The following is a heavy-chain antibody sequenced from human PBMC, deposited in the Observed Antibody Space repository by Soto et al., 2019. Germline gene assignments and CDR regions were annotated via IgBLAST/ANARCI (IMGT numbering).Heavy chain of an antibody. Sequence: SVKVSCEACGGSFSSNARRWVRQAPGQGLEWMGGIIPIFGTANYAQKFQGRVTITADESTSTAYMELSSLSSEDTAVYYCARALYDSIGYYLAVGAIYYTYQVSAFWRKGTTVPVS. V-gene: IGHV1-69*13. D-gene: IGHD3-22*01. CDR2: IIPIFGTA. CDR1: GGSFSSNA. CDR3: ARALYDSIGYYLAVGAIYYTYQVSAF. J-gene: IGHJ6*03.